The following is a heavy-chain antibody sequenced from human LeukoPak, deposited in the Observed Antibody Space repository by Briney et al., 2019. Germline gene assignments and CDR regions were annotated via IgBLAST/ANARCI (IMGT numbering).Heavy chain of an antibody. CDR3: ARRGGYCTNGVCYTGFDP. D-gene: IGHD2-8*01. CDR1: GGSISSSSYY. Sequence: SETLSLTCTVSGGSISSSSYYWGWIRQPPGKGLEWIGSIYYSGSTYYNPSLKSRVTISVDTSKNQFSLKLSSVTAADTAVYYCARRGGYCTNGVCYTGFDPWGQGTLVTVSS. J-gene: IGHJ5*02. V-gene: IGHV4-39*01. CDR2: IYYSGST.